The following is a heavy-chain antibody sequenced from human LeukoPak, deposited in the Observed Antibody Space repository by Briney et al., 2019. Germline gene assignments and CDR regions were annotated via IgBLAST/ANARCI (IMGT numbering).Heavy chain of an antibody. CDR2: ISGSGDKT. V-gene: IGHV3-23*01. CDR1: GFTFSSYA. CDR3: ARDYYYDSSGPPYAFDI. J-gene: IGHJ3*02. D-gene: IGHD3-22*01. Sequence: PGGSLRLSCAASGFTFSSYAMSWVRQAPGKGLEWVSVISGSGDKTFYADSVKGRFTISRDNSKNTLYLQMNSLRAEDTAVYYCARDYYYDSSGPPYAFDIWGQGTMVTVSS.